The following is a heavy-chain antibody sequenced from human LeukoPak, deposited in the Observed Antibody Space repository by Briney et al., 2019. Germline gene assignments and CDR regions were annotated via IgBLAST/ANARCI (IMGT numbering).Heavy chain of an antibody. CDR1: GHSITSGYY. J-gene: IGHJ5*01. CDR2: IYHSGTT. Sequence: PSETLSLTCTVSGHSITSGYYWGWIRQPPGKGLQWIGNIYHSGTTYSNPSLKSRLTMTVDTSKNQFSLKLSSVTAADTAVYYCARDSGGSRYHDWFDPWGQGTLVTVSS. V-gene: IGHV4-38-2*02. CDR3: ARDSGGSRYHDWFDP. D-gene: IGHD2-15*01.